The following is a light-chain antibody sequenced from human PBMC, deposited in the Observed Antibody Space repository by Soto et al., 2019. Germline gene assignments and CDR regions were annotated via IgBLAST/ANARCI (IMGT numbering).Light chain of an antibody. CDR2: KAS. J-gene: IGKJ2*01. CDR3: QQYNSYPYS. Sequence: DIQMTQSPSTLSASVGERVTITCRASQSISSWLAWYQQKPWQAPKLLIYKASILKSVVPSRFSGSGSGTEFTPTNISLQPDDFATYYCQQYNSYPYSSGQGTKLEIK. CDR1: QSISSW. V-gene: IGKV1-5*03.